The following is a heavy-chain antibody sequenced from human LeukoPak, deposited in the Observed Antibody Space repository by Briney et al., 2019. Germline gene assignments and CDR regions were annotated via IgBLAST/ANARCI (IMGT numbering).Heavy chain of an antibody. CDR1: GFTFSSYG. CDR2: ISGSGGST. J-gene: IGHJ4*02. D-gene: IGHD5-18*01. V-gene: IGHV3-23*01. CDR3: AKGEDAMVYYFDY. Sequence: GGSLRLSCAASGFTFSSYGMSWVRQAPGKGLEWVSAISGSGGSTYYAGSVKGRFTISRDNSKNTLYLQMNSLRAEDTAVYYCAKGEDAMVYYFDYWGQGTLVTVSS.